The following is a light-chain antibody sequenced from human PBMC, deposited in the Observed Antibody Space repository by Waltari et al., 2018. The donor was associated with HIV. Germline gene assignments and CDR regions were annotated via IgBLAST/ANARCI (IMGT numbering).Light chain of an antibody. CDR1: SSDVGSYYL. Sequence: QSALTQPASVSGSPGQSITISCTGTSSDVGSYYLVSWYQQHPGKAPKLLIYAVSQRPSGVSTRFSGSKSGNTASLTISGLQAEDEADYYCCSYAGSSTFVVFGGGTKLTVL. V-gene: IGLV2-23*02. J-gene: IGLJ2*01. CDR2: AVS. CDR3: CSYAGSSTFVV.